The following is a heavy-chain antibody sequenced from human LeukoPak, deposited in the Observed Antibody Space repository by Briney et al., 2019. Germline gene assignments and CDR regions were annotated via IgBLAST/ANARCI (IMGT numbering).Heavy chain of an antibody. Sequence: EASVKVSCKASGYPFTDYYLHWVRQAPGQGLEWMGWINPNSGGANFALNFQGRVTMTRATSISTAYMELSRLTSDDTAVYYCARGVGSSWFDPWGQGALVTVSS. V-gene: IGHV1-2*02. J-gene: IGHJ5*02. CDR1: GYPFTDYY. CDR3: ARGVGSSWFDP. D-gene: IGHD6-13*01. CDR2: INPNSGGA.